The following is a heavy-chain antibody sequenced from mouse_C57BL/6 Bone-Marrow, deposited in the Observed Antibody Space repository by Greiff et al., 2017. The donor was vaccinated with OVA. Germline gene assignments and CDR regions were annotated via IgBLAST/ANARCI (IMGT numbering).Heavy chain of an antibody. J-gene: IGHJ3*01. CDR1: GYTFTDYN. CDR3: ARRPWFAY. CDR2: INPNNGGT. Sequence: EVKLVESGPELVKPGASVKIPCKASGYTFTDYNMDWVKQSHGKSLEWIGDINPNNGGTIYNQKFKGKATLTVDKSSSTAYMELRSLTSEDTAVYYCARRPWFAYWGQGTLVTVSA. V-gene: IGHV1-18*01.